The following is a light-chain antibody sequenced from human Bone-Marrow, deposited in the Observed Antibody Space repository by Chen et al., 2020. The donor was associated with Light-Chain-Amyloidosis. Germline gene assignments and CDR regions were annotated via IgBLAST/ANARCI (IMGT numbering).Light chain of an antibody. V-gene: IGLV2-14*01. CDR2: EVT. CDR3: SSYTITNTRV. CDR1: SSDVGSDNH. J-gene: IGLJ1*01. Sequence: QSALTQPASVSGSPGQSIPISCTGTSSDVGSDNHVSWYQQHPDKAPKLMIYEVTNRPSWVPDRFSGSKSDNTASMTISGLQTEDEADYFCSSYTITNTRVCGSGTRVTVL.